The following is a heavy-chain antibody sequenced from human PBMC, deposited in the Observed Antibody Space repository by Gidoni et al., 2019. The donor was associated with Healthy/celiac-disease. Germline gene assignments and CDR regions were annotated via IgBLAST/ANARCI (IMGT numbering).Heavy chain of an antibody. J-gene: IGHJ6*02. D-gene: IGHD4-17*01. V-gene: IGHV3-21*01. CDR2: ISSSSSYI. CDR3: ASPGTVTTPLDYYYGMDV. CDR1: GFPFSSYS. Sequence: EVQLVESGGGLVKPGGSLRLSCAASGFPFSSYSMNWVRQAPGKGLEWVSSISSSSSYIYYADSVKGRFTISRDNAKNSLYLQMNSLRAEDTAVYYCASPGTVTTPLDYYYGMDVWGQGTTVTVSS.